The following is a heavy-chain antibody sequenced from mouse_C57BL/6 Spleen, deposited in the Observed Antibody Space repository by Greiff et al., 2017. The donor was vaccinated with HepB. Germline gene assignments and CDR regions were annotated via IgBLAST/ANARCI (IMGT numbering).Heavy chain of an antibody. CDR2: IYPRSGNT. Sequence: QVQLQQSGAELARPGASVKLSCKASGYTFTSYGISWVKQRTGQGLEWIGEIYPRSGNTYYNEKFKGKATLTADKSSSTAYMELRSLTSEDSAVYFCARRGSMVTTPYAMDYWGQGTSVTVSS. J-gene: IGHJ4*01. CDR1: GYTFTSYG. V-gene: IGHV1-81*01. CDR3: ARRGSMVTTPYAMDY. D-gene: IGHD2-2*01.